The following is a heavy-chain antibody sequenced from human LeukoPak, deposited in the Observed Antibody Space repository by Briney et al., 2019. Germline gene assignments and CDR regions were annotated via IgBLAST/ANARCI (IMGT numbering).Heavy chain of an antibody. D-gene: IGHD6-13*01. J-gene: IGHJ4*02. CDR3: ARDPSIAAAGTYSFDY. CDR2: ISAYNGNT. Sequence: ASVRVSCKASGYTFTNYGISWVRQAPGQGLEWMGWISAYNGNTNYAQKLQGRVTMTTDTSTSTAYMELRSLRSDDTAVYYCARDPSIAAAGTYSFDYWGQGTLVTVSP. CDR1: GYTFTNYG. V-gene: IGHV1-18*01.